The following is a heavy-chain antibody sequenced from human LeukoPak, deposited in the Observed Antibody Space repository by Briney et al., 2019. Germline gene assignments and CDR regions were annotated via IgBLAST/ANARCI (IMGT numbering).Heavy chain of an antibody. CDR1: GLTFSSYA. Sequence: PGGSLRLSCAASGLTFSSYAMSWVRQAPGKGLEWVSAISGSGGSTYYADSVKGRFTISRDNSKNTLYLQMNSLRAEDTAVYYCAKDLGYCGGDCSILYYFDYWGQGTLVTVSS. V-gene: IGHV3-23*01. CDR2: ISGSGGST. D-gene: IGHD2-21*02. CDR3: AKDLGYCGGDCSILYYFDY. J-gene: IGHJ4*02.